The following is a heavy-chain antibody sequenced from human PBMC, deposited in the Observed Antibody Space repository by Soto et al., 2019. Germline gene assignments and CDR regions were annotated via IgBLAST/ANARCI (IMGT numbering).Heavy chain of an antibody. CDR1: GFSFSSFA. CDR2: ISGSADST. D-gene: IGHD2-8*01. J-gene: IGHJ6*02. CDR3: AKTRGAMIYAISVYGMDV. Sequence: HPGVSLRLSCAASGFSFSSFAMNWVRQAPGKGLEWVSIISGSADSTFYADSVEGRFTISRDNSKSTLYLQINSLRAEDTAVYYCAKTRGAMIYAISVYGMDVWGQGTTVTVSS. V-gene: IGHV3-23*01.